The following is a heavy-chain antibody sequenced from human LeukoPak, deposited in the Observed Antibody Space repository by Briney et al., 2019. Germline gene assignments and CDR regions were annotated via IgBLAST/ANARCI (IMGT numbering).Heavy chain of an antibody. Sequence: PGRSLRLSCATSGFTFSSYAMSWVRQAPGKGLEWVGRIKSKTDGGTADYAAPVKGRFTISRDDSKDTLFLQMISLKTEDTAVYYCTTESNGGSDSWGRGTLVTVSS. D-gene: IGHD4-23*01. V-gene: IGHV3-15*01. CDR3: TTESNGGSDS. J-gene: IGHJ4*02. CDR1: GFTFSSYA. CDR2: IKSKTDGGTA.